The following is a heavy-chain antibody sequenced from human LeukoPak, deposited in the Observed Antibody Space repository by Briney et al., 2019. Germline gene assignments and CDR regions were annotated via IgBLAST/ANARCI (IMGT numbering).Heavy chain of an antibody. CDR3: ARTLVRIAAAGTGSFDP. D-gene: IGHD6-13*01. V-gene: IGHV1-69*05. CDR2: IIPIFGTA. Sequence: ASVKVSCKASGGTFSSYAISWVRQAPGQGLEWMGGIIPIFGTANYAQKFQGRVTITTDESTSTAYMELSSLRSEDTAVCYCARTLVRIAAAGTGSFDPWGQGTLVTVSS. J-gene: IGHJ5*02. CDR1: GGTFSSYA.